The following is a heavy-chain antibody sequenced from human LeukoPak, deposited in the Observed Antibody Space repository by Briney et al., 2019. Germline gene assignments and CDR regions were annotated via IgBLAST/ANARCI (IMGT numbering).Heavy chain of an antibody. D-gene: IGHD3-10*01. V-gene: IGHV4-59*01. CDR1: GGSMSSYY. J-gene: IGHJ5*02. Sequence: SETLSLTCTVSGGSMSSYYWSWIRQPPGKGLEWIGYIYNSGTTNYNPSLKTRITILVDTSKSQFSLKLSSVTAADTAVYYCTKSLRGAYTWFDPWGQGTLVTVSS. CDR2: IYNSGTT. CDR3: TKSLRGAYTWFDP.